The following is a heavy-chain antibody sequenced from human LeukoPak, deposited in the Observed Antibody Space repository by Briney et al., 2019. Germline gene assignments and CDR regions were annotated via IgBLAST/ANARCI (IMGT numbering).Heavy chain of an antibody. CDR2: IRYDGSYK. V-gene: IGHV3-30*02. CDR3: AKVRYQLLIDY. D-gene: IGHD2-2*01. J-gene: IGHJ4*02. Sequence: GGSLRLSCAASGFTFNTYPMHWVRQAPGKGLEWVALIRYDGSYKYYADSVKGRFTIPRDNSKNTLYLQMNSLRADDTAVYYCAKVRYQLLIDYWGQGTLVTVSS. CDR1: GFTFNTYP.